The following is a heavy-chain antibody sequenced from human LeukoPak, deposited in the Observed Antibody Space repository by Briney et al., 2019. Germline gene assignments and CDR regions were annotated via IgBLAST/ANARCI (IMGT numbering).Heavy chain of an antibody. J-gene: IGHJ6*03. V-gene: IGHV3-53*01. D-gene: IGHD3-3*01. CDR2: IYSGGST. CDR1: GFTVRSNY. CDR3: TRGRGDFWSGYYQAHYYMDV. Sequence: GGSLRLSCAASGFTVRSNYMSWVRQAPGKGLEWVSVIYSGGSTYYADSVKGRFTISRDNSKNTLYLQMNSLRAEDTAVYYCTRGRGDFWSGYYQAHYYMDVWGKGTTVTVSS.